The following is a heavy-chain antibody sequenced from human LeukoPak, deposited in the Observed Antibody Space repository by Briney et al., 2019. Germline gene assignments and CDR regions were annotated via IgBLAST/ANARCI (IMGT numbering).Heavy chain of an antibody. Sequence: SVKVSCKASGGTFSSYTISWVRQAPGQGLEWMGRIIPILGIANYAQKFQGRVTITADKSTSTAYMELSSLRSEDTAVYYCASNYYDSSGPDIYFDSWGQGTLVTVSS. CDR3: ASNYYDSSGPDIYFDS. J-gene: IGHJ4*02. CDR2: IIPILGIA. V-gene: IGHV1-69*02. D-gene: IGHD3-22*01. CDR1: GGTFSSYT.